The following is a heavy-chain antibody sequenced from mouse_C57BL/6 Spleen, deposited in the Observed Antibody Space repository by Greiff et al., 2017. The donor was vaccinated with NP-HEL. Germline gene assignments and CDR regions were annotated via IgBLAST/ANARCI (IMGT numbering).Heavy chain of an antibody. CDR1: GYAFSSSW. J-gene: IGHJ4*01. CDR3: ARRTVPSMDY. V-gene: IGHV1-82*01. Sequence: QVQLKESGPELVKPGASVKISCKASGYAFSSSWMNWVKQRPGKGLEWIGRIYPGDGDTNYNGKFKGKATLTADKSSSTAYMQRSSLTSEDSAVYFCARRTVPSMDYWGQGTSVTVSS. CDR2: IYPGDGDT. D-gene: IGHD1-1*01.